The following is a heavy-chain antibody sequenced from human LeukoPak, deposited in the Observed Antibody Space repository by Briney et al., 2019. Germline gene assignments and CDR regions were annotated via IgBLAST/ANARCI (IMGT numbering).Heavy chain of an antibody. Sequence: GGSLRLSCAASGFTFSSYWMSWVRQAPGKGLERVANIKQDGSEKYYVDSVQGRFTISRDNAKNSLYLQMNSLRVEDTAVYYCARTYSTSSLFDYWGQGTLVTVSS. CDR1: GFTFSSYW. V-gene: IGHV3-7*01. CDR2: IKQDGSEK. CDR3: ARTYSTSSLFDY. J-gene: IGHJ4*02. D-gene: IGHD6-6*01.